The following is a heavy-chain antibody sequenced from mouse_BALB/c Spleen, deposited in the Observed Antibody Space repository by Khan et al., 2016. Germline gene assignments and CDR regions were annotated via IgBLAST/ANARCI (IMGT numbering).Heavy chain of an antibody. J-gene: IGHJ3*01. V-gene: IGHV1-80*01. CDR1: GYAFSGYW. CDR2: IYPGAGDT. D-gene: IGHD1-1*01. Sequence: QVQLQQSGAELVRPGPTVKISCKASGYAFSGYWMNWVKQTPGQGLEWIGEIYPGAGDTNYNGKFKGKATLTADKSSSTAYMQLSSLTSEESGVYCWACGTPIASLGQGKLVTVSA. CDR3: ACGTPIAS.